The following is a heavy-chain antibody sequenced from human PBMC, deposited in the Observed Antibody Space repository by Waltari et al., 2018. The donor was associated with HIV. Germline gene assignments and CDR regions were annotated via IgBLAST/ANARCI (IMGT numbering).Heavy chain of an antibody. V-gene: IGHV3-30*01. Sequence: QVQLVESGGGVVQPGRYLRLSWAACGFTFSSYSRSWVRQAPGKGLECVAVISYDGSNKYYADSVKGRFTISRDNSKNTLYLQMNSLRAEDTAVYYCARDSSGYYYVGYGMDVWGQGTTVTVSS. CDR1: GFTFSSYS. CDR2: ISYDGSNK. D-gene: IGHD3-22*01. J-gene: IGHJ6*02. CDR3: ARDSSGYYYVGYGMDV.